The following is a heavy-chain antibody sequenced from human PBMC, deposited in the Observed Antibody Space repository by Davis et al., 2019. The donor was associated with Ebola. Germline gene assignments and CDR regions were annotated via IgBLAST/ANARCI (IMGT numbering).Heavy chain of an antibody. D-gene: IGHD1-26*01. CDR3: AKGYSGSYEYFDY. V-gene: IGHV3-30-3*01. J-gene: IGHJ4*02. CDR1: GFTFSSYA. Sequence: PGGSLRLSCAASGFTFSSYAMHWVRQAPGKGLEWVAVISYDGSNKYYADSVKGRFTISRDNSKNTLYLQMNSLRAEDTAVYYCAKGYSGSYEYFDYWGQGTLVTVSS. CDR2: ISYDGSNK.